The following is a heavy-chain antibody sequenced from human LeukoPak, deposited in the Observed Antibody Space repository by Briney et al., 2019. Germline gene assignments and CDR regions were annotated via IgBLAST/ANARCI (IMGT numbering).Heavy chain of an antibody. CDR2: IYYSGST. CDR1: GGSISSYY. V-gene: IGHV4-59*12. Sequence: PSETLSLTCTVSGGSISSYYWSWIRQPPGKGLEWIGYIYYSGSTNYNPSLKSRVTISVDRSKNQFSLKLSSVTAADTAVYYCARTVRRYFDYWGQGTLVTVPS. CDR3: ARTVRRYFDY. J-gene: IGHJ4*02.